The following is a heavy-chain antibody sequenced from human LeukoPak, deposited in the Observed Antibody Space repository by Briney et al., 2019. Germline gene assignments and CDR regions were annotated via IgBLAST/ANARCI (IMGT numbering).Heavy chain of an antibody. CDR1: GFTFSSYS. V-gene: IGHV3-21*01. CDR3: ARVGSGWYDGAFDI. CDR2: ISSSSSYI. D-gene: IGHD6-19*01. J-gene: IGHJ3*02. Sequence: PGGPLRLSCAASGFTFSSYSMNWVRQAPGKGLEWVSSISSSSSYIYYADSVKGRFTISRDNAKNSLYLQMNSLRAEDTAVYYCARVGSGWYDGAFDIWGQGTMVTVSS.